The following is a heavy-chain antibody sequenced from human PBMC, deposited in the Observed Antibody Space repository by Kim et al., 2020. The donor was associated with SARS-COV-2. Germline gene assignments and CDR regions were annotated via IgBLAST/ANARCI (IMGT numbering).Heavy chain of an antibody. Sequence: GGSLRLSCVGSGFIFRTNAMNWVRQTPGKGLEWVSGIGGDESTHYSDSVKGRFTISRDNSRNTLHLQMSSLIVEDTAIYYCAKDRYDYSAMDVWGQVTTV. D-gene: IGHD3-22*01. CDR1: GFIFRTNA. V-gene: IGHV3-23*01. CDR3: AKDRYDYSAMDV. J-gene: IGHJ6*02. CDR2: IGGDEST.